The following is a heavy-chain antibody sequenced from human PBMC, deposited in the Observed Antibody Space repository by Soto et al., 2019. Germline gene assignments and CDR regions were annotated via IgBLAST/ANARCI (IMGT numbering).Heavy chain of an antibody. CDR1: GLTFGDYY. V-gene: IGHV3-11*01. Sequence: VGSLRLSCETSGLTFGDYYMSCIRQSPGRGLEWVSLISSTGTTIYYADSVKGRFTISRDNVRSTLFLMMNNLRSEDTAVYYCARDLRFVDLHYYFDSWGEGTPVTVSS. CDR2: ISSTGTTI. J-gene: IGHJ4*02. D-gene: IGHD3-10*01. CDR3: ARDLRFVDLHYYFDS.